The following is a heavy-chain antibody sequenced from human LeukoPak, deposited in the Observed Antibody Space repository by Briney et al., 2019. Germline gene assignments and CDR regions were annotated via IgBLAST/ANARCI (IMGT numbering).Heavy chain of an antibody. CDR1: GYTFTTYA. CDR3: ASGYSSSSAYYYYYMDV. J-gene: IGHJ6*03. D-gene: IGHD6-6*01. CDR2: IIPIFGTA. Sequence: ASVKVSCKTSGYTFTTYAISWVRQAPGQGLEWMGGIIPIFGTANYAQKFQGRVTITTDESTSTAYMELSSLRSEDTAVYYCASGYSSSSAYYYYYMDVWGKGTTVTVSS. V-gene: IGHV1-69*05.